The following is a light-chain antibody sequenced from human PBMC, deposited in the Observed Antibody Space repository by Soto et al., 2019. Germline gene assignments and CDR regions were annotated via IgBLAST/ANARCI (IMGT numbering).Light chain of an antibody. Sequence: QSVLTQPASVSGSPGQSITISCTGTSSDVGRYNLVSWFQQHPGKAPKLMIYEVTKRPSGVSNRFSASKSGNTASLTISGLQAEDEADYYCCSYAGSSTYVFGTGTKVTVL. V-gene: IGLV2-23*02. CDR2: EVT. CDR3: CSYAGSSTYV. J-gene: IGLJ1*01. CDR1: SSDVGRYNL.